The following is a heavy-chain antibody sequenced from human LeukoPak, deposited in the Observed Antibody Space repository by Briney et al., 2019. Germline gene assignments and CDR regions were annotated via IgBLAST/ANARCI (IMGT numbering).Heavy chain of an antibody. CDR3: ATYRQVLLPLES. J-gene: IGHJ4*02. CDR1: GFTFSTFA. Sequence: QPGGSLRLSCAASGFTFSTFAMIWVRQPPGKGLEWVSSIFPSGDEIHYADSVRGRFTISRDNSKSTLSLQMNRLRAEDTAMYYCATYRQVLLPLESWGQGTLVTVSS. V-gene: IGHV3-23*01. D-gene: IGHD2-8*02. CDR2: IFPSGDEI.